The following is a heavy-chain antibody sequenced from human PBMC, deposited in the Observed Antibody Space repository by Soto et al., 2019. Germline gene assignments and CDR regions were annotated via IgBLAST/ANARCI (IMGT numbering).Heavy chain of an antibody. Sequence: LRLSCAASGFTFSNAWMSWVRQAPGKGLERVGRIKSKTDGGTTDYAAPVKGRFTISRDDSKNTLYLQMNSLKTEDTAVYYCTTVDYSNYAAPNDYWGQGTLVTVSS. CDR1: GFTFSNAW. V-gene: IGHV3-15*01. D-gene: IGHD4-4*01. CDR3: TTVDYSNYAAPNDY. J-gene: IGHJ4*02. CDR2: IKSKTDGGTT.